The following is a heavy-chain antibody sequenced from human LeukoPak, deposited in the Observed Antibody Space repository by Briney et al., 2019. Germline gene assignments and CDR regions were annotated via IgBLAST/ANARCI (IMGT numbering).Heavy chain of an antibody. J-gene: IGHJ4*02. CDR1: GFTFSSYA. V-gene: IGHV3-23*01. CDR3: ATRNSDWDFDY. D-gene: IGHD6-19*01. CDR2: ITASGRTT. Sequence: GGSLRLSCAASGFTFSSYAMSWVRQAPGKGLEWVSVITASGRTTYHADSVKGRFTISRDNSKNTLYLQMNSLRAEDTAVYHCATRNSDWDFDYWGQGTLVTVSS.